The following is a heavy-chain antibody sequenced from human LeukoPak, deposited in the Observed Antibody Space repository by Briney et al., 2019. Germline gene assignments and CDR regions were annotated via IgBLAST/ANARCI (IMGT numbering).Heavy chain of an antibody. D-gene: IGHD1-1*01. Sequence: GGSPRLSCAVSGFAFGSEAMSWVRQSPARGLEWVASISPGGGTTYYADYVKGRFTISRDDSNNSLFVQMNSLRVEDTAVYFCAKSRSGSANWALRIFDNWGQGTLVTVSS. CDR3: AKSRSGSANWALRIFDN. CDR1: GFAFGSEA. CDR2: ISPGGGTT. V-gene: IGHV3-23*01. J-gene: IGHJ4*02.